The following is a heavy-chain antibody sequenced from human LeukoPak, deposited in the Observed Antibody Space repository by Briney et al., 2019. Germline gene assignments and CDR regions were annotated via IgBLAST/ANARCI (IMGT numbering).Heavy chain of an antibody. CDR1: GYTFTDYY. CDR3: ARGAKQY. Sequence: GASVKVSCKTSGYTFTDYYIHWIRQAPGQGLEWMGWISPDTGVTTSAQNFEGRVTLTWDTPITSTSMELTNLRPDDPAVYYCARGAKQYGGQGDQGTVSA. V-gene: IGHV1-2*02. CDR2: ISPDTGVT. J-gene: IGHJ4*02. D-gene: IGHD4/OR15-4a*01.